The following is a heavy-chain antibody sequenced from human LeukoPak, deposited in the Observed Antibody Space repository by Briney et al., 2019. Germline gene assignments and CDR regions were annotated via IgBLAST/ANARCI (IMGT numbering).Heavy chain of an antibody. V-gene: IGHV4-59*01. CDR2: IYHSGST. CDR3: ARQIPAAGNAFDI. D-gene: IGHD6-13*01. J-gene: IGHJ3*02. CDR1: GGSISSYY. Sequence: KSSETLSLTCTVSGGSISSYYWSWIRQPPGKGLEWIGEIYHSGSTNYNPSLKSRVTISVDTSKNQFSLKLSSVTAADTAVYYCARQIPAAGNAFDIWGQGTMVTVSS.